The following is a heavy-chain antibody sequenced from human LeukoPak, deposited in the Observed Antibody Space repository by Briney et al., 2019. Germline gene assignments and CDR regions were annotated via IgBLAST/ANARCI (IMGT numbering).Heavy chain of an antibody. CDR1: GFTFSSYG. CDR2: IRYDGSNK. CDR3: AKIIVVVPAATDFFDY. Sequence: PGGSLRLSCAASGFTFSSYGMHWVRQAPGKGLEWVAFIRYDGSNKYYADSVKGRFTISRDNSKNTLYLQMNSLRAEDTAVYYCAKIIVVVPAATDFFDYWGQGTLATVSS. J-gene: IGHJ4*02. V-gene: IGHV3-30*02. D-gene: IGHD2-2*01.